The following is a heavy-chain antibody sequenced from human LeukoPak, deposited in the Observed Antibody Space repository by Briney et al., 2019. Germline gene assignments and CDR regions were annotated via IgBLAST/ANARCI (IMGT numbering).Heavy chain of an antibody. Sequence: GGSLRLSCAASGFTFSSYAMSWVRQAPGKGLEWVSGISDSGGSTYYADSVKGRFTISRDNSKNTLYLQMNSLRAEDTAVYYCAKMPVSYSSGWSNFDYWGQGTLVTVSS. J-gene: IGHJ4*02. CDR3: AKMPVSYSSGWSNFDY. V-gene: IGHV3-23*01. D-gene: IGHD6-19*01. CDR1: GFTFSSYA. CDR2: ISDSGGST.